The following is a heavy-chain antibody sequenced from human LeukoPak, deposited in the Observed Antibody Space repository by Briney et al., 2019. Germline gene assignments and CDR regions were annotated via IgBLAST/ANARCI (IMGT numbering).Heavy chain of an antibody. V-gene: IGHV4-59*08. J-gene: IGHJ6*02. CDR2: IYYSGST. CDR3: ARHADIRGWFGELLFSYGMDV. CDR1: GGSISSYY. Sequence: PSETLSLTCTVSGGSISSYYWSWIRQPPGKGLEWIGYIYYSGSTNYNPSLKSRVTISVDTSKNQFSLKLSSVTAADTAVYYCARHADIRGWFGELLFSYGMDVWGQGTTVTASS. D-gene: IGHD3-10*01.